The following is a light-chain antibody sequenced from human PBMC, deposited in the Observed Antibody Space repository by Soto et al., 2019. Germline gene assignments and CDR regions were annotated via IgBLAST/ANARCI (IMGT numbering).Light chain of an antibody. J-gene: IGLJ3*02. CDR1: SSDVGGYNY. CDR2: EVT. V-gene: IGLV2-8*01. CDR3: SSYASSINFVV. Sequence: QSALTQPPSASGSPGQSVTISCTGTSSDVGGYNYVSWYQQHPGKAPKLMIYEVTKRPSGVPDRFSGSKSGNTASLTVSGLQAEDEADYYCSSYASSINFVVFGGGTKLTVL.